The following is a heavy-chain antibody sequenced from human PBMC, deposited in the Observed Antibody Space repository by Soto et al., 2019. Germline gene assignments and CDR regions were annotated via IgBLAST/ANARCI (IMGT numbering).Heavy chain of an antibody. CDR2: IKQDGSEK. Sequence: GGSPRLSCAASGFTFSSYWMSWVRQAPGKGLEWVANIKQDGSEKYYVDSVKGRFTISRDNAKNSLYLQMNSLRAEDTAVYYCARPYCSSTSCYAFDIWGQGTMVTVSS. CDR1: GFTFSSYW. D-gene: IGHD2-2*01. J-gene: IGHJ3*02. V-gene: IGHV3-7*01. CDR3: ARPYCSSTSCYAFDI.